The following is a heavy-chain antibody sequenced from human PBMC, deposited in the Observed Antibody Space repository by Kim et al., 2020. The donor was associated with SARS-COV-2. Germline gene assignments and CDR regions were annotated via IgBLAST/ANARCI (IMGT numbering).Heavy chain of an antibody. CDR2: IWYDGSNK. CDR1: GFTFSSYG. D-gene: IGHD4-17*01. V-gene: IGHV3-33*01. Sequence: GGSLRLSCAASGFTFSSYGMHWVRQAPGKGLEWVAVIWYDGSNKYYADSVKGRFTISRDNSKNTLYLQMNSLRAEDTAVYYCARDTPHDYGDYYFDYWGQGTLVTVSS. J-gene: IGHJ4*02. CDR3: ARDTPHDYGDYYFDY.